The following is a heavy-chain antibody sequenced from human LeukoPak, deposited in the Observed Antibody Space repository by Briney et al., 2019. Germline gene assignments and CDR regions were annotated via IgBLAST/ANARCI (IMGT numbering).Heavy chain of an antibody. CDR2: INPSGGTT. V-gene: IGHV1-46*01. Sequence: ASVKVSCKASGYTFTSYYMHWVRQAPGQGLEWMGIINPSGGTTNYAQKFQGRVTMTRDTSTSTVYMELSSLRSEDTAVYYCAREAPILGYFDWLPAYYYYMDVWGKGTTVTISS. D-gene: IGHD3-9*01. CDR1: GYTFTSYY. CDR3: AREAPILGYFDWLPAYYYYMDV. J-gene: IGHJ6*03.